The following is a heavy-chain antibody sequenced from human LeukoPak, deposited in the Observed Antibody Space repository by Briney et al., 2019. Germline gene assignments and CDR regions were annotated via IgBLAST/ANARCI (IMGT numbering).Heavy chain of an antibody. Sequence: GASVKVSCKASGYTFTSYGISWVGQAPGQGLEWMGWISAYNGNTNYAQKLQGRVTMTTDTSTSTAYMELRSLRSDDTAVYYCARGGGGWYWYVMGNWFDPWGQGTLVTVSS. D-gene: IGHD6-19*01. J-gene: IGHJ5*02. CDR3: ARGGGGWYWYVMGNWFDP. CDR2: ISAYNGNT. V-gene: IGHV1-18*01. CDR1: GYTFTSYG.